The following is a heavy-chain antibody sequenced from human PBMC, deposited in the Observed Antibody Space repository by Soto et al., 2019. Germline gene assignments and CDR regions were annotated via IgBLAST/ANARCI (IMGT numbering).Heavy chain of an antibody. Sequence: GASVKVCCKASGGTFSSYASSWVRQAPGQGLEWMGGIIPNFGTANYAQKFQGRVTMTANASTSTAYMELSSPRSEDTAVYYCASVLRIVLNEVGGSFDYWGREPWSPSPQ. D-gene: IGHD2-8*01. CDR1: GGTFSSYA. V-gene: IGHV1-69*13. J-gene: IGHJ4*02. CDR3: ASVLRIVLNEVGGSFDY. CDR2: IIPNFGTA.